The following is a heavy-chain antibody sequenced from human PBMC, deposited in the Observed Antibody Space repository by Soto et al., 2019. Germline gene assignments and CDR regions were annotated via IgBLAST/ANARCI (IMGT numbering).Heavy chain of an antibody. D-gene: IGHD6-19*01. V-gene: IGHV3-30-3*01. CDR3: ARAMGLWLTPYDYFFCMGV. Sequence: VQLVESEGGVVQPGRSLRLSCAASGFTFSSYAMHWVLQAPGKGLDWVAAISYDGSNKYYADSVKGRFTISIDNSKNTLYLPMNSLRAEDTAVYCCARAMGLWLTPYDYFFCMGVLGQGTTVTV. CDR1: GFTFSSYA. CDR2: ISYDGSNK. J-gene: IGHJ6*02.